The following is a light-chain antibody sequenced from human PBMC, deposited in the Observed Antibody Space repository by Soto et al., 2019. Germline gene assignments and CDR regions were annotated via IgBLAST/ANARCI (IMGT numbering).Light chain of an antibody. Sequence: EIVLTQSAATLSLNQGERATLSCRANQSINIYLAWYQQRPGQAPRLLIYDASNRATGVPVRFSGSGSGTDFTLTISSLEPEDFAVYYCQQRGDWPPITFGHGTRVEIK. CDR1: QSINIY. J-gene: IGKJ5*01. CDR3: QQRGDWPPIT. CDR2: DAS. V-gene: IGKV3-11*01.